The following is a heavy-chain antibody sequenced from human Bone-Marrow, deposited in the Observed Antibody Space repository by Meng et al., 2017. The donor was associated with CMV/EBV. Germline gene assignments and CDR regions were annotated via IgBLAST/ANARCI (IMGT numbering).Heavy chain of an antibody. CDR1: GFTFSSYS. J-gene: IGHJ4*02. Sequence: GESLKISCAASGFTFSSYSMNWVRQAPGKGLEWVSSISSSSSYIYYADSVKGRFTISRDNAKNSLYLQMNSLRAEDTAVYYCARGGARYCSSTSCSPALDYWGQGTLVTVSS. CDR2: ISSSSSYI. V-gene: IGHV3-21*04. CDR3: ARGGARYCSSTSCSPALDY. D-gene: IGHD2-2*01.